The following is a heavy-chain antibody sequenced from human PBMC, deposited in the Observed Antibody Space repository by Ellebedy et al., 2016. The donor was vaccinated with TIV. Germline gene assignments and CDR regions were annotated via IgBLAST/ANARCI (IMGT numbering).Heavy chain of an antibody. CDR3: ARRGYGAPFDY. Sequence: GESLKISCAASGFTFSSYAMSWVRQAPGKGLEWVSAISGGGGTTYYADSVKGRFTISRDNSKSTLYLQMNSLRADDTAVYYCARRGYGAPFDYWGQGTLVTVSS. CDR2: ISGGGGTT. D-gene: IGHD5-12*01. J-gene: IGHJ4*02. CDR1: GFTFSSYA. V-gene: IGHV3-23*01.